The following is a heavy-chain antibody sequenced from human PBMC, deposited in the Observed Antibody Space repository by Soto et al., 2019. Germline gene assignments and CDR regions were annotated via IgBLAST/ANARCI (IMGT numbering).Heavy chain of an antibody. CDR3: ARGRNGMDV. Sequence: QVQLVQSGAEVKKPGASVKVSCKASGDTFSSYDIKWVRQATGQGLEWMGWMNPNSGNTGYAQKFQGRVTMTRNTSISTTYMELSSLRFEDTAAYYCARGRNGMDVWGQGTTVTVSS. J-gene: IGHJ6*02. CDR1: GDTFSSYD. V-gene: IGHV1-8*01. CDR2: MNPNSGNT.